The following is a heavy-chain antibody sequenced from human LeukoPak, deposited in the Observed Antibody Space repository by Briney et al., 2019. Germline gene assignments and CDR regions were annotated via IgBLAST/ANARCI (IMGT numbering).Heavy chain of an antibody. D-gene: IGHD1-26*01. CDR1: GGSISSGSYY. CDR2: IYTSGST. J-gene: IGHJ4*02. Sequence: PSETLSLTCTVSGGSISSGSYYWSWIRQPAGKGLEWIGRIYTSGSTNYNPSLKSRVTISVDTSKNQFSLKLSSVTAADTAAYYCARRVSGSYWVYFDYWGQGTLVTVSS. CDR3: ARRVSGSYWVYFDY. V-gene: IGHV4-61*02.